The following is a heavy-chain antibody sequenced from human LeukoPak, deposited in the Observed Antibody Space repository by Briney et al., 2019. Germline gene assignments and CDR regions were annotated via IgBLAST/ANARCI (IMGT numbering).Heavy chain of an antibody. V-gene: IGHV3-7*03. J-gene: IGHJ4*02. D-gene: IGHD2-21*01. CDR2: INQHGSEK. CDR1: AFTFSNYW. Sequence: PGGSLRLSCAASAFTFSNYWMSWVRQAPGKGLEWVANINQHGSEKYSVASVKGRFTISRDNDKNSLFLQMNSLRAEDAAVYFCAKAPVTSCRGAYCYPFDSWGQGTLVTVSS. CDR3: AKAPVTSCRGAYCYPFDS.